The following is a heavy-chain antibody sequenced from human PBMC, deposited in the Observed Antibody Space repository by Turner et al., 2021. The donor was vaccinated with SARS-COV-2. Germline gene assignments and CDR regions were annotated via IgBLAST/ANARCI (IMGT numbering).Heavy chain of an antibody. D-gene: IGHD6-6*01. CDR3: AREGAPVSSSSRVWFDP. CDR2: INPNSGGT. CDR1: GYTFTGYY. Sequence: QVQLVQSGAEVKKPGASVKVSCKASGYTFTGYYMHWVRQAPGQGLGWMGWINPNSGGTNYAQKFQGRVTMTRDTSISTAYMDLSRLRSDDTAVYYCAREGAPVSSSSRVWFDPWGQGTLVTVSS. J-gene: IGHJ5*02. V-gene: IGHV1-2*02.